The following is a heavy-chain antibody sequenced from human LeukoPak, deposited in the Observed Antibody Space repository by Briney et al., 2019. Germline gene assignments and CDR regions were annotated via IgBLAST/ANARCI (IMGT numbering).Heavy chain of an antibody. CDR1: GFTFSSYS. CDR2: ISSSSSYI. CDR3: ARDEDASVVVVAATPFDY. V-gene: IGHV3-21*01. D-gene: IGHD2-15*01. Sequence: PGGSLRLSCAASGFTFSSYSMNWVRQAPGKGLEWVSSISSSSSYIYYADSVKGRFTISRANAKNSLYLQMNSLRAEDTAVYYCARDEDASVVVVAATPFDYWGQGTLVTVSS. J-gene: IGHJ4*02.